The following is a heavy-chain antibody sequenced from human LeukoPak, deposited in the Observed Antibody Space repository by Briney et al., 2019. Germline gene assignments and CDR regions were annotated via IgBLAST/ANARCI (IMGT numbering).Heavy chain of an antibody. CDR1: GFTFSSYS. CDR3: ARLGLTDYFDY. CDR2: ISSSSSYI. V-gene: IGHV3-21*01. Sequence: GGSLRLSCAASGFTFSSYSMNWVRQAPGKGLEWVSSISSSSSYIYYADSVKGRFTISRDNAKNSLYLQMNRLRAENTAVYYCARLGLTDYFDYWGKGTLVTVST. J-gene: IGHJ4*02.